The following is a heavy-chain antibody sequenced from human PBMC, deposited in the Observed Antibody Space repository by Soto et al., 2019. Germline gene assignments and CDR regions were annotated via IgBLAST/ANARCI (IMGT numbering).Heavy chain of an antibody. V-gene: IGHV4-30-4*08. D-gene: IGHD6-6*01. CDR3: ARVDSSSGFDY. J-gene: IGHJ4*02. CDR1: GASIKSGDNF. Sequence: SETLSLTCSVSGASIKSGDNFWTWIRQRPGKGLEWIGYIYHSGSTYYNPSLKSRVTISVDTSKNQFSLRLTSVTAADTAVYYCARVDSSSGFDYWGQGTLVTVSS. CDR2: IYHSGST.